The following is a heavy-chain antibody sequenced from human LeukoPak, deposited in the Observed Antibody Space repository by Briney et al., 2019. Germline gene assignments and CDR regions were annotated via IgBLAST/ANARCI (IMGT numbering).Heavy chain of an antibody. CDR2: INHSGST. D-gene: IGHD5-12*01. V-gene: IGHV4-34*01. CDR1: GGSFSGYY. CDR3: ARMGGYGRWLRPGAVGY. J-gene: IGHJ4*02. Sequence: KPSETLSLTCAVYGGSFSGYYWSWIRQPPGEGLEWVGGINHSGSTNYNPSLKSRVTISVDTSKNQFSLKLSSVTAADTAVYYCARMGGYGRWLRPGAVGYWGQGTLVTVSS.